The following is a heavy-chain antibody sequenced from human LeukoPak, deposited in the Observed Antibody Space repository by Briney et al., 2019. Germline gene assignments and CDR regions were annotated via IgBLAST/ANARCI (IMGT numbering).Heavy chain of an antibody. CDR2: INPNSGGT. CDR1: GYTFTGYY. Sequence: ASVKVSCKASGYTFTGYYMHWVRQAPGQGLEWMGWINPNSGGTNYAQKFQGWVTMTRDTSISTAYMELSRLRSDDTAVYYCARDLFGSSWYHSREDQWGQGTLVTVSS. CDR3: ARDLFGSSWYHSREDQ. V-gene: IGHV1-2*04. D-gene: IGHD6-13*01. J-gene: IGHJ4*02.